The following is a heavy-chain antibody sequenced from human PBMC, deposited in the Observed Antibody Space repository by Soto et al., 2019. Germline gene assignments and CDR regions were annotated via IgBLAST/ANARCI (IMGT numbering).Heavy chain of an antibody. CDR3: ARGPRTTRYFDP. D-gene: IGHD1-7*01. CDR1: GGSINTDDYL. V-gene: IGHV4-31*03. J-gene: IGHJ2*01. Sequence: QVQLQESGPGLVTPSQTLSLTCTVSGGSINTDDYLWSWIRQHPGEGLEWIGYIHNSGNAYFNPSLRGRASLSIDTCTNQFSLHLDSATAPDTAVYYCARGPRTTRYFDPWGRGTLVTVSS. CDR2: IHNSGNA.